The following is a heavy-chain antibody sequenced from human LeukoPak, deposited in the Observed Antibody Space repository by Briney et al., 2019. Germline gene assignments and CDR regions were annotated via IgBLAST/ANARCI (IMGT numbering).Heavy chain of an antibody. V-gene: IGHV4-38-2*01. J-gene: IGHJ4*02. CDR1: GFTFSSYA. D-gene: IGHD1-26*01. CDR2: IYHSGST. Sequence: GSLRLSCAASGFTFSSYAMHWVRQAPGKALEWIGTIYHSGSTSYNPSLKSRVTLSVDTSKNQLSLRINSVTAADTAVYYCVRVSGSFFREFDYWGQGALVTVSS. CDR3: VRVSGSFFREFDY.